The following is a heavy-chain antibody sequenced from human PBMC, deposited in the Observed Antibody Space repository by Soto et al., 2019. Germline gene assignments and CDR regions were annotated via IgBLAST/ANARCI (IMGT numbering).Heavy chain of an antibody. D-gene: IGHD6-6*01. J-gene: IGHJ4*02. CDR2: TSGNGGST. CDR1: GFTFSDYA. Sequence: VQLLESGGALVQPGGSLRLSCAASGFTFSDYAMTWVRQAPGKGLEWVSHTSGNGGSTYYADSVKGRFTISRDNSRDTMHLQMNSLRAEATALYYCTRTLFIAARGVEPFAYWGQGALVTVSS. CDR3: TRTLFIAARGVEPFAY. V-gene: IGHV3-23*01.